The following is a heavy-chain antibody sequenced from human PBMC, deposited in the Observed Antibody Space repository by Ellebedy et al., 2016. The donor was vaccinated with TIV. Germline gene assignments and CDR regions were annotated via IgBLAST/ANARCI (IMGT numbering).Heavy chain of an antibody. J-gene: IGHJ4*02. CDR2: ISGSGGST. Sequence: GESLKISXAASGFTFSTYWMTWVRQAPGKGLEWVSAISGSGGSTYYADSVKGRFTISRDNSKNTLYLQMNSLRAEDTAVYYCAKVYVGSYFDYWGQGTLVTVSS. CDR1: GFTFSTYW. CDR3: AKVYVGSYFDY. V-gene: IGHV3-23*01. D-gene: IGHD2-8*01.